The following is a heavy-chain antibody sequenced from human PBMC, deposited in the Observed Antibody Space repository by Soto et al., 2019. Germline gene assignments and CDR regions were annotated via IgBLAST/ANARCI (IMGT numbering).Heavy chain of an antibody. CDR3: ARDHWVVQGVIDYYGMDV. Sequence: SETLSLTCTVSGGSVSSGSYYWSWIRQPPGKGLEWIGYIYYSGSTNYNPSLKSRVTISVDTSKNQFSLKLSSVTAADTAVYCCARDHWVVQGVIDYYGMDVWGQGTTVTVSS. V-gene: IGHV4-61*01. J-gene: IGHJ6*02. CDR2: IYYSGST. D-gene: IGHD3-10*01. CDR1: GGSVSSGSYY.